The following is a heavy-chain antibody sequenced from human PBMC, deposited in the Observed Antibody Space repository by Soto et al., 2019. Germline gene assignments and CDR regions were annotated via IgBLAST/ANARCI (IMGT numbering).Heavy chain of an antibody. J-gene: IGHJ4*02. D-gene: IGHD2-2*01. CDR1: GFSLSTSGVG. CDR2: IYWDDDK. Sequence: SGPTLVKPTQTLTLTCTFSGFSLSTSGVGVGWIRQPPGKALEWLALIYWDDDKRYSPSLKSRLTITKDTSKNQVVLTMTNMDPVDTATYYCARGEGSTSGEEFDYWGQGTLVTVSS. V-gene: IGHV2-5*02. CDR3: ARGEGSTSGEEFDY.